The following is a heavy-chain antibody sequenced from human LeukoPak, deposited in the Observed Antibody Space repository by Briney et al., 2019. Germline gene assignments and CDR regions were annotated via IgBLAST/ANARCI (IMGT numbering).Heavy chain of an antibody. CDR3: ARDPYSGNYGDYYYYYMDV. J-gene: IGHJ6*03. CDR2: ITSSSTYI. CDR1: GVTFSNYW. Sequence: RGCLRLSCAASGVTFSNYWMSWVRQAPGKGLEWVSSITSSSTYIYYAYSMEGRFTIYRAKARTSLYLQMTSLRVEDTGVYYCARDPYSGNYGDYYYYYMDVWGKGTTVTISS. D-gene: IGHD1-26*01. V-gene: IGHV3-21*01.